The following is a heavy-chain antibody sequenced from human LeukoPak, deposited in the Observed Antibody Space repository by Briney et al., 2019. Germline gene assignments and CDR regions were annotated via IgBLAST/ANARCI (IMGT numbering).Heavy chain of an antibody. V-gene: IGHV3-66*01. CDR3: ARGPLGAYYDRLYYFDY. Sequence: GGSLRLSCAASGFTVSSNYMSWVRQAPGKGLEWVSVIYSGGSTYYADSVEGRFTISRDNSKNTLYLQMNSLRAEDTAVYYCARGPLGAYYDRLYYFDYWGQGTLVTVSS. D-gene: IGHD3-22*01. J-gene: IGHJ4*02. CDR2: IYSGGST. CDR1: GFTVSSNY.